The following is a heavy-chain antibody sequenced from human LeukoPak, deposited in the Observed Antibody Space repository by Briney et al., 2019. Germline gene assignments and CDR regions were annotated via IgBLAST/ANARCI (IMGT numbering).Heavy chain of an antibody. V-gene: IGHV3-30*02. Sequence: HPGGSLRLSCTASGFTFSSYGMHWVRQAPGKGLEWVTFIRYDGSNKYYVDSVKGRFTIPRDNSKNTLYLQMNSLRAEDTAVYYCAKDSNYYYDSSGYSFQHWGQGTLVTVSS. CDR1: GFTFSSYG. CDR2: IRYDGSNK. D-gene: IGHD3-22*01. J-gene: IGHJ1*01. CDR3: AKDSNYYYDSSGYSFQH.